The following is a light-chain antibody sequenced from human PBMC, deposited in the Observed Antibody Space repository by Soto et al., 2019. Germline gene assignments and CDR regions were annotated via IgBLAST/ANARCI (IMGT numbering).Light chain of an antibody. V-gene: IGKV3-20*01. J-gene: IGKJ1*01. CDR2: GAS. CDR1: QSVRSK. CDR3: QQYGSSPPT. Sequence: EIVMTQSPATLSVSPGERATLSCRASQSVRSKLAGYQQKPGQAPRLLIYGASSRATGIPDRFSGSGAGTDFTLTISRLEPEDFAVYYCQQYGSSPPTFGQGTKV.